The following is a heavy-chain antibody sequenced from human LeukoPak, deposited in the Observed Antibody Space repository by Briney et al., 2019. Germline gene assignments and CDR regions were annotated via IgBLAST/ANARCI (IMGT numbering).Heavy chain of an antibody. CDR2: INPNSGGT. CDR1: GYTFTGYY. Sequence: ASVKVSCKASGYTFTGYYMHWVRQAPGQGLEWMGRINPNSGGTNYAQKFQGRVTMTRNTSISTAYMELSRLRSDDTAVYYCASYSSSWYSLDYWGQGTLVTVSS. J-gene: IGHJ4*02. V-gene: IGHV1-2*06. D-gene: IGHD6-13*01. CDR3: ASYSSSWYSLDY.